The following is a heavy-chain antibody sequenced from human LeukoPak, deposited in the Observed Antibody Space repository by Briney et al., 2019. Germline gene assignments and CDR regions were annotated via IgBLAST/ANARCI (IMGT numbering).Heavy chain of an antibody. CDR3: ARDNLDDSSDYYGMDV. D-gene: IGHD3-22*01. CDR1: GGSISSYY. J-gene: IGHJ6*02. CDR2: IHTSGST. Sequence: PSETLSLTCTVSGGSISSYYWSWIRQPAGKGLEWIGRIHTSGSTNYNPSLKSRVTMSVDTSKNQFSLKLSSVTAADTAVYYCARDNLDDSSDYYGMDVWGQGTTVTVSS. V-gene: IGHV4-4*07.